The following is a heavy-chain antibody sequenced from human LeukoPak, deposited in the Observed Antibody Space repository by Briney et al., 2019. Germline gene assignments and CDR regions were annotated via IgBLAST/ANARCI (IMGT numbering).Heavy chain of an antibody. V-gene: IGHV3-7*03. CDR2: IREDGGHT. J-gene: IGHJ4*02. CDR3: ARIRRGSSSWYYFDS. Sequence: GGSLRLSCVTSGFTFTNHWMSWVRQAPGKGLEWVANIREDGGHTNYVDSVKGRFTISRDNAKNSLYLQMNSLRAEDTALYYCARIRRGSSSWYYFDSWGQGTLVTVSS. CDR1: GFTFTNHW. D-gene: IGHD6-13*01.